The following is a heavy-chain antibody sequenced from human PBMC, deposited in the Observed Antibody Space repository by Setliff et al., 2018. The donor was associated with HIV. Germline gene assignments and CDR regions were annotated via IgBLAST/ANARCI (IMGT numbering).Heavy chain of an antibody. D-gene: IGHD4-17*01. CDR2: VYYSGST. Sequence: PSETLSLTCSVSGGSISSYYWSWIRQPPGKGLEWIGCVYYSGSTNYNPSLKSRVTISVDTSKNQFSLKLSSVTAADTAIYYCAREGDTNDYGDPYYFDSWGQGTLVTVSS. CDR3: AREGDTNDYGDPYYFDS. V-gene: IGHV4-59*01. J-gene: IGHJ4*02. CDR1: GGSISSYY.